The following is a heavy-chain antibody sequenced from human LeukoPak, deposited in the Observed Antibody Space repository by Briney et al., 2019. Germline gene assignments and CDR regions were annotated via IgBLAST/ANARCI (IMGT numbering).Heavy chain of an antibody. V-gene: IGHV3-30*14. CDR2: ISYDGSNK. Sequence: GGSLRLSCAASGFTFSSYAMHWVRQAPGKGLEWVAVISYDGSNKYYADSVKGRFTISRDNSKNTLYLQMNSLRAEDTAVYYCARDGGSGESVDWGQGTLVTVSS. CDR3: ARDGGSGESVD. D-gene: IGHD3-16*01. CDR1: GFTFSSYA. J-gene: IGHJ4*02.